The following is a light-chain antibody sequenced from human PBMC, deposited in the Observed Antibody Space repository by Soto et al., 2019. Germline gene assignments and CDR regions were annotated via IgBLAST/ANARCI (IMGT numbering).Light chain of an antibody. CDR2: DAS. V-gene: IGKV1-33*01. Sequence: DIQMTQSPSSLSASVGDRVTITCQASEDISNSLTWYQQQPGKAPKLLIYDASNLETGVPSRFSGSGSGTDFTFTISSLQPEDLATYYCQQYEHLITFGQGTRLEIK. J-gene: IGKJ5*01. CDR3: QQYEHLIT. CDR1: EDISNS.